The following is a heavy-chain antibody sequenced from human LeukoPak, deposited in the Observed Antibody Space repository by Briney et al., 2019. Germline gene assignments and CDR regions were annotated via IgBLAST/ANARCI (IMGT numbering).Heavy chain of an antibody. V-gene: IGHV1-18*01. D-gene: IGHD1-20*01. J-gene: IGHJ4*02. CDR2: ISAYSGKT. CDR1: GYTFGNYA. CDR3: ARSGDNWNAYFDY. Sequence: ASVKVSCKGSGYTFGNYAINWVRQAPGQGLEWVGWISAYSGKTKYAQKSPGRVTLTTDTSTSTAYMELRSLTSDDTAVYYCARSGDNWNAYFDYWGQGTRVTVSS.